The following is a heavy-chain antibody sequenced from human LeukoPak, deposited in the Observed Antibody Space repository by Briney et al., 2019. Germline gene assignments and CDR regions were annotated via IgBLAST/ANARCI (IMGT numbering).Heavy chain of an antibody. CDR1: GGTFSTYA. CDR3: ARTPQHSYYYYNMDV. CDR2: IIPIFGTA. Sequence: GSSVKVSCKASGGTFSTYAITWVRQAPGQGLEWMGGIIPIFGTANYAQKFQDRVTITTAASTSTVYMELTSLRSEDTAVYYCARTPQHSYYYYNMDVWGKGTTVTVAS. V-gene: IGHV1-69*05. J-gene: IGHJ6*03. D-gene: IGHD5-18*01.